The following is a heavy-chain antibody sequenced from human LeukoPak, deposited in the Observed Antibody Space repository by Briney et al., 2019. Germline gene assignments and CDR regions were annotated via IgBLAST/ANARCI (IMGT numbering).Heavy chain of an antibody. J-gene: IGHJ5*02. Sequence: ASVKVSCKASGYTFTSYDINWVRQATGQGLEWMGWMNPNSGNTGYAQKFQGRVTMTRNTSISTAYMELSSLRSDDTAVYYCARGKGSWQQWLVQSWFDPWGREPWSPSPQ. CDR2: MNPNSGNT. V-gene: IGHV1-8*01. CDR1: GYTFTSYD. CDR3: ARGKGSWQQWLVQSWFDP. D-gene: IGHD6-19*01.